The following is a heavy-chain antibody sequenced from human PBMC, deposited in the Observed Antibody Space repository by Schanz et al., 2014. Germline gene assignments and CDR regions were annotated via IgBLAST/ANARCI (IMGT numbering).Heavy chain of an antibody. J-gene: IGHJ6*02. D-gene: IGHD3-16*01. CDR3: AKALKPYIASRNGLDV. CDR1: GFAFSFYW. CDR2: TSNDGSFT. Sequence: EVQLVESGGCLVHPGGSLRLSCSASGFAFSFYWMHWVRQAPGKGLVWVSRTSNDGSFTTFADSVKGRFTISRDNAKNTLYLQMNSLRAEDTAVYYCAKALKPYIASRNGLDVWGHGTTVTVSS. V-gene: IGHV3-74*01.